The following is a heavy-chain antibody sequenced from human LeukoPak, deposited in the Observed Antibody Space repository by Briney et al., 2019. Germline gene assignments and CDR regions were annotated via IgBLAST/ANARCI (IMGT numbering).Heavy chain of an antibody. CDR1: GYTFTSYD. D-gene: IGHD3-10*01. J-gene: IGHJ5*02. Sequence: GASVKVSCKASGYTFTSYDINWVRQATGQGLEWMGWMNPNSGNTGYAQKFQGRVTMTRNTSISTAYMELSSLRSEDTAVYYCARGLERFGELLSGYCFDPWGQGTLVTVSS. V-gene: IGHV1-8*01. CDR2: MNPNSGNT. CDR3: ARGLERFGELLSGYCFDP.